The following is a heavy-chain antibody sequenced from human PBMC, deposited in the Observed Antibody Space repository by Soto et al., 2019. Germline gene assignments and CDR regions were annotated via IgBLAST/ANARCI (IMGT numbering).Heavy chain of an antibody. Sequence: QVQLEQSGGEVKQPGSSVRVSCKTSGGTFSTYAINWVRQAPGQGLEWMGATIPLVGTADYSQKFQGRVTINADESTSTAYMELSSLRFDDTAVYFCARPKGTYSSGCYSGDFWGQGTLVTVSS. CDR2: TIPLVGTA. CDR1: GGTFSTYA. V-gene: IGHV1-69*01. D-gene: IGHD6-19*01. J-gene: IGHJ4*02. CDR3: ARPKGTYSSGCYSGDF.